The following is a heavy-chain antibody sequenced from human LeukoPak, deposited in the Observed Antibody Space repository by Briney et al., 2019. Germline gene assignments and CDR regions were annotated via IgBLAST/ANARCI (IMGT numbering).Heavy chain of an antibody. Sequence: ASVKVSCKASGGTFSSYAISWVRQAPGQGLEWMGGIIPIFGTANYAQKFQGRVTITADKSTSTAYMELSSLRSEDTAVYYCARGPKYCDSSGYSVGWGQGTLVTVSS. CDR3: ARGPKYCDSSGYSVG. D-gene: IGHD3-22*01. V-gene: IGHV1-69*06. CDR2: IIPIFGTA. J-gene: IGHJ4*02. CDR1: GGTFSSYA.